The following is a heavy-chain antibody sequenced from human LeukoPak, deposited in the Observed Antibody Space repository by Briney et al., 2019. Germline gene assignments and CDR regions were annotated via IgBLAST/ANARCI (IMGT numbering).Heavy chain of an antibody. J-gene: IGHJ3*02. Sequence: GASVKVSCKASGYTFTSYGISWVRQAPGQGLEWMGGISAYNGNTNYARKLQGRVTMTTDTSTSAAYMELRSLGSDDTAVYYCARGRTTMIVVVDAFDIWGQGTMVTVSS. D-gene: IGHD3-22*01. CDR2: ISAYNGNT. CDR1: GYTFTSYG. V-gene: IGHV1-18*01. CDR3: ARGRTTMIVVVDAFDI.